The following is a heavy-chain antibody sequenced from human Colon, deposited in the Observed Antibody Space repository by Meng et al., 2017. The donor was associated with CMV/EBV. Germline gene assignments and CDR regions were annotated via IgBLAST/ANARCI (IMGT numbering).Heavy chain of an antibody. CDR2: IYPQNGGT. CDR3: IKEDWYFDF. J-gene: IGHJ4*02. Sequence: QDQLIQSVTEVKKPRASVKVSCKTSGYTFTAKHLHWVRHAPGQGLEWMGWIYPQNGGTYFAQKFQGRVTMTSDTSISTAYMELSSLTSDDTAIYYCIKEDWYFDFWGQGTLVTVSS. V-gene: IGHV1-2*02. D-gene: IGHD2-21*01. CDR1: GYTFTAKH.